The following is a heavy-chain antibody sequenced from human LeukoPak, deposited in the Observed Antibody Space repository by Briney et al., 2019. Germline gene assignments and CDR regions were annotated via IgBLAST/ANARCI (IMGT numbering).Heavy chain of an antibody. Sequence: SETLSLTCAVYGGSFSGYYWSWIRQPPGKGLEWIGEINHSGSTNYNPSLKSRVTISVDTSKNQFSLKLSSVTAADAAVYYCARLVVVPTGAFDIWGQGTMVTVSS. CDR2: INHSGST. J-gene: IGHJ3*02. CDR1: GGSFSGYY. D-gene: IGHD2-15*01. V-gene: IGHV4-34*01. CDR3: ARLVVVPTGAFDI.